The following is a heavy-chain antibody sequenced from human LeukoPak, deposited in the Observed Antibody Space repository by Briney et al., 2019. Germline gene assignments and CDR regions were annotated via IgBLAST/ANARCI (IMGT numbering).Heavy chain of an antibody. Sequence: GGSLRLSCAASGFTFSHYWMHWVRQAPGKGLVWVSRINSDGSSTTYADSVKGRFTISRDNAKNTLYLQMNSLRAEDTAVYYCVYSGDYEKGYWGQGTLVTVSS. J-gene: IGHJ4*02. V-gene: IGHV3-74*01. CDR2: INSDGSST. CDR3: VYSGDYEKGY. D-gene: IGHD4-17*01. CDR1: GFTFSHYW.